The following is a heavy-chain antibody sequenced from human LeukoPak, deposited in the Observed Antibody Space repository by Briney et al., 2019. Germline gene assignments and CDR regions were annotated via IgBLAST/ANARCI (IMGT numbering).Heavy chain of an antibody. D-gene: IGHD2-2*01. V-gene: IGHV3-74*01. Sequence: PGGSLRLSCAASGFTFSTYWMHWVRQAPGKGLLCVSRVSADGSSTTYADSVKGRFTISRDNAKKTLYLQMNSLRAEDTAIYYCARGPISSNPGTWGQGILVTVSS. CDR2: VSADGSST. CDR1: GFTFSTYW. J-gene: IGHJ5*02. CDR3: ARGPISSNPGT.